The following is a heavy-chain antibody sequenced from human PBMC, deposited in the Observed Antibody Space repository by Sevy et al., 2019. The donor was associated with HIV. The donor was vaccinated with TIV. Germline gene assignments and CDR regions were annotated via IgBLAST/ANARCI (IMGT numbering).Heavy chain of an antibody. V-gene: IGHV3-74*01. Sequence: GGSLRLSCAASGFTFSSYWMHWVRQAPGKGLVWVSRINSDGSSTSYANSVRGRFTISRDNAKNTRSLQVNSLRADDTAENYYARAVYDSSGYYYLPYYYYYYYMDVWGKGTTVTVSS. CDR2: INSDGSST. CDR3: ARAVYDSSGYYYLPYYYYYYYMDV. CDR1: GFTFSSYW. D-gene: IGHD3-22*01. J-gene: IGHJ6*03.